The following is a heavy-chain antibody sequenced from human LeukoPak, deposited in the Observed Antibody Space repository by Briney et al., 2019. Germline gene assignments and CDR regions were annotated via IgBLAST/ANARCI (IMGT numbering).Heavy chain of an antibody. D-gene: IGHD4-17*01. Sequence: GGSLRLSCAASGFTFSSYAMSWVRQAPGKGLKWVSVIHSSGKRNYADSVQGRFTISRDNSKNTLYLQMNSLGAEDTAVYYCARRGQYGDYWYFDLWGRGTLVTVSS. V-gene: IGHV3-23*05. CDR2: IHSSGKR. CDR3: ARRGQYGDYWYFDL. J-gene: IGHJ2*01. CDR1: GFTFSSYA.